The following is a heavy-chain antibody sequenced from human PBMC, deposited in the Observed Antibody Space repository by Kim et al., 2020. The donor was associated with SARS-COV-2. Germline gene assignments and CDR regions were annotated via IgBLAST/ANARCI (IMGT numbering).Heavy chain of an antibody. CDR3: ARGRYNWNYASGHWFDP. V-gene: IGHV4-34*01. D-gene: IGHD1-7*01. CDR2: INHSGST. Sequence: SETLSLTCAVYGGSFSGYYWSWIRQPPGKGLEWIGEINHSGSTNYNPSLKSRVTISVDTSKNQFSLKLSSVTAADTAVYYCARGRYNWNYASGHWFDPWGQGTLVTVSS. J-gene: IGHJ5*02. CDR1: GGSFSGYY.